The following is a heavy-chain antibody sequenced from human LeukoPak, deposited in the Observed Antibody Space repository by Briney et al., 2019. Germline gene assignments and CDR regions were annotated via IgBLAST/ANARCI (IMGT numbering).Heavy chain of an antibody. CDR1: GFTFSRYW. Sequence: EGSLRLSCAVSGFTFSRYWMSWVRQAPGKGLEWVANINQDGSEKYYVDSVKGRFTISRDNAKSSLYLHMNSVRDEDTAVYYCARGDSPCDYWGQGTLVTVSS. V-gene: IGHV3-7*05. CDR2: INQDGSEK. J-gene: IGHJ4*02. CDR3: ARGDSPCDY. D-gene: IGHD3-22*01.